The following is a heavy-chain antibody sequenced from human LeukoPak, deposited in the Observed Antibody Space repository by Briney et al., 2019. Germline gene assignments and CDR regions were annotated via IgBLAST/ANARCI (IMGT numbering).Heavy chain of an antibody. J-gene: IGHJ6*02. V-gene: IGHV4-59*01. CDR2: IYYSGST. Sequence: SETLSLTCSLSGGSITNYYWSWIRQPPGKGLEWIGYIYYSGSTNYNPSLKSRVTISVDTSKNQFSLKLSSVTAADTAVYYCARDGRQQLANYYYGMDVWGQGTTVTVSS. D-gene: IGHD6-13*01. CDR1: GGSITNYY. CDR3: ARDGRQQLANYYYGMDV.